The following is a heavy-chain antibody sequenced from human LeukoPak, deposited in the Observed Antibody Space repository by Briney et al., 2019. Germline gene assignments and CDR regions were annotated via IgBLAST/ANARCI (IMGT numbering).Heavy chain of an antibody. V-gene: IGHV1-69*01. CDR1: GGTFSSYA. Sequence: GSSVKVSCKASGGTFSSYAISWVRQAPGQGLEWMGGIIPIFGAANYAQKFQGRVTITADESTSTAYMELSSLRSEDTAVYYCARGLHYDLWSGYWFDYWGQGTLVTVSS. CDR2: IIPIFGAA. D-gene: IGHD3-3*01. J-gene: IGHJ4*02. CDR3: ARGLHYDLWSGYWFDY.